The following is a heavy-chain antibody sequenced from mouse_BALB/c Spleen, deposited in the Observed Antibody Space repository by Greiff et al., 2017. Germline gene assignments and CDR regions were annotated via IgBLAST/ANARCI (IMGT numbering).Heavy chain of an antibody. CDR2: ISSGGSYT. D-gene: IGHD6-1*01. J-gene: IGHJ4*01. CDR3: ARSPSGDYYAMDY. Sequence: EVKLVESGGDLVKPGGSLKLSCAASGFTFSSYGMSWVRQTPDKRLEWVATISSGGSYTYYPDSVKGRFTISRDNAKNTLYLQMSSLKSEDTAMYYCARSPSGDYYAMDYWGQGTSVTVSS. V-gene: IGHV5-6*01. CDR1: GFTFSSYG.